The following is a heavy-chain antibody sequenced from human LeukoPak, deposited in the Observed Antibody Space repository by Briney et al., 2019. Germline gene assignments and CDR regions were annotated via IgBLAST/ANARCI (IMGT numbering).Heavy chain of an antibody. CDR3: ASQRWLQSRAAFDI. CDR2: IYPGDSDT. CDR1: GYSSTSYW. J-gene: IGHJ3*02. D-gene: IGHD5-24*01. V-gene: IGHV5-51*01. Sequence: GESLKISCKGSGYSSTSYWIGWVRQMPGKGLAWMGIIYPGDSDTRYRPSFQGQVTISADKPISTAYLQWSSLKASDTDMYYCASQRWLQSRAAFDIWGQGTMVTVSS.